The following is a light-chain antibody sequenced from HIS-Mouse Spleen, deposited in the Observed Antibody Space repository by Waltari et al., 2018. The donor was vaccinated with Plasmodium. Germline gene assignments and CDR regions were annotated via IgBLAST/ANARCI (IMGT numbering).Light chain of an antibody. J-gene: IGLJ3*02. CDR3: YSTDSSGNHRV. CDR2: EDS. V-gene: IGLV3-10*01. CDR1: ALPQKY. Sequence: SYELTQPPSVSVSPGQTARITCSVDALPQKYAYWYQQKSGQAPVLVIYEDSKRPPGIPERFSGSSSGTMATLTISGAQVEDEADYYCYSTDSSGNHRVFGGGTKLTVL.